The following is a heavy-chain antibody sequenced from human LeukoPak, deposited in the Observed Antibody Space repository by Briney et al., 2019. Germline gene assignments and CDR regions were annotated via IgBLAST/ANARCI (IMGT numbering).Heavy chain of an antibody. D-gene: IGHD1-26*01. CDR1: VVTFSNYW. CDR2: IKEDGSAK. J-gene: IGHJ4*02. Sequence: GGSLRLSCEASVVTFSNYWMISGRRAPGKGLEWVANIKEDGSAKYYVDSVKGRFTISRDNAKSSLYLQMNSLRAEDTSVYYCASYSGSSSMDFWGQGTLVTVSS. CDR3: ASYSGSSSMDF. V-gene: IGHV3-7*01.